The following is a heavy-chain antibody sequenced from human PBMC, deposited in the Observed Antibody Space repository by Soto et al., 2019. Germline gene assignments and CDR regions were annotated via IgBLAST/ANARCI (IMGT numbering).Heavy chain of an antibody. D-gene: IGHD1-1*01. J-gene: IGHJ4*02. V-gene: IGHV3-30-3*01. Sequence: QVQLVESGGGVVQPGRSLRLSCAASGFTFSSYAMHWVRQAPGKGLEWVAVISYDGSNKYYADSVKGRFTISRDNSKNTLYLQMNSLRAEDTAVYYCARTRRLGATGTTVHYFDYWGQGTLVTVSS. CDR2: ISYDGSNK. CDR3: ARTRRLGATGTTVHYFDY. CDR1: GFTFSSYA.